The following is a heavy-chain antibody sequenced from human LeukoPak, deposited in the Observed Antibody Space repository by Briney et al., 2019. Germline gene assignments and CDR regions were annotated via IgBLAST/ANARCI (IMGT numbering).Heavy chain of an antibody. D-gene: IGHD5-18*01. Sequence: ASVKVSCKASGYTFTSYGISWVRQAPGQGLEWMGWISAYNGNTNYAQKLQGRVTMTTDTSTSTAYMELRSLRSDDTAVYYCAREGTWTAMVTFPYYYYGMDVWGQGTTVTVSS. CDR3: AREGTWTAMVTFPYYYYGMDV. J-gene: IGHJ6*02. CDR2: ISAYNGNT. V-gene: IGHV1-18*01. CDR1: GYTFTSYG.